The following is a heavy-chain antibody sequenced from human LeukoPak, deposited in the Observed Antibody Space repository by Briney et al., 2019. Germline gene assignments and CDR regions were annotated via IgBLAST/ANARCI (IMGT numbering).Heavy chain of an antibody. J-gene: IGHJ3*02. V-gene: IGHV4-34*01. CDR3: ARGRNYYGSGSYYRLYAFDI. D-gene: IGHD3-10*01. Sequence: SETLSLTCAVYGGSFSGYYWSWIRQPPGKGLEWIGEINHSGSTNYNPSLKSRVTISVDTSKNQFSLKLSSVTAADTAVYYCARGRNYYGSGSYYRLYAFDIWGQGTMVTVSS. CDR1: GGSFSGYY. CDR2: INHSGST.